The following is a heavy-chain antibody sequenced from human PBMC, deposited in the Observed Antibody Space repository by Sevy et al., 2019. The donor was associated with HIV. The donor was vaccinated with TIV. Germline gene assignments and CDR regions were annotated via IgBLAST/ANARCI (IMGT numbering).Heavy chain of an antibody. CDR1: GFTFSDYY. J-gene: IGHJ6*02. V-gene: IGHV3-11*06. D-gene: IGHD6-19*01. CDR3: ARDLGWTYYYYGMDV. Sequence: LSLTCAASGFTFSDYYMSWIRQAPGKGLEWVSYISSSSSYTNYADSVKGRFTISRDNAKNSLYLQMNSLRAEDTAVYYCARDLGWTYYYYGMDVWGQGTTVTVSS. CDR2: ISSSSSYT.